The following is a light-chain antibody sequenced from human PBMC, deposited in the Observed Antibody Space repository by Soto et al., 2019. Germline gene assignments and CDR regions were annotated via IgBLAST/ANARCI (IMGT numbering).Light chain of an antibody. J-gene: IGKJ2*01. Sequence: DIQMTQSPSTLSASIGDTVIITCRASQSINSWLAWYQQKPGKAPKLLIHKASTLESGVPSRFSGSESGTEFTLTISSLQPDYFASFYCQQYDRFPYTFGQGTKLEIK. CDR1: QSINSW. CDR2: KAS. V-gene: IGKV1-5*03. CDR3: QQYDRFPYT.